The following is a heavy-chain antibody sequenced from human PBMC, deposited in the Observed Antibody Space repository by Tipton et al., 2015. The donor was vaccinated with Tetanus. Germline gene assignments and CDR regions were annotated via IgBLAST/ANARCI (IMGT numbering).Heavy chain of an antibody. CDR3: ARPLNEYSSSSGFDS. J-gene: IGHJ4*02. V-gene: IGHV5-51*01. Sequence: QLVQSGAEVKKPGESLKISRKGSGYSFTSYWIGWVRQMPGKGLEWMGIIYPGDSDTRYSPSFHGRVTISADKSISTAYLQWSSLKASDPAMYYCARPLNEYSSSSGFDSWGQGTLVTVSS. CDR1: GYSFTSYW. D-gene: IGHD6-6*01. CDR2: IYPGDSDT.